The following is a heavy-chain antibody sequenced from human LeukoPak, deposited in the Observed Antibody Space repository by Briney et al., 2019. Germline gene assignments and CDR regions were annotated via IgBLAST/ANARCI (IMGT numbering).Heavy chain of an antibody. D-gene: IGHD3-3*01. CDR1: GGSISSYY. CDR3: ARDFLSDFWSGYYRNHWFDP. J-gene: IGHJ5*02. CDR2: IYYSGST. V-gene: IGHV4-59*01. Sequence: KPSETLSLTCTVSGGSISSYYWSWIRQPPGKGLEWIGYIYYSGSTNYNPSLKSRVTMSLDTSKKQFSLKLSSVTAGDTAVYYCARDFLSDFWSGYYRNHWFDPWGQGTLVTVSS.